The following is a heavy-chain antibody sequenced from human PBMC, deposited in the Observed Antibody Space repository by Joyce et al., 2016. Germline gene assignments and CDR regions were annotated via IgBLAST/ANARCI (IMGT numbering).Heavy chain of an antibody. D-gene: IGHD6-19*01. Sequence: QVQLRQWGAGLLKPSETLSLTCAVSGGRFRGFFWTWVRQPPGKALEWIGDITTSGATNYNPSLRSRGAISVDTANNQFSLTLTSLSAADMAVYYCARSQWLAPLMYWGQGTLVTVSP. J-gene: IGHJ4*02. CDR1: GGRFRGFF. CDR2: ITTSGAT. V-gene: IGHV4-34*02. CDR3: ARSQWLAPLMY.